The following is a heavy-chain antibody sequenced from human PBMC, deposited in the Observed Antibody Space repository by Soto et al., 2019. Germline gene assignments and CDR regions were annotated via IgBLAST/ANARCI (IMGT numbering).Heavy chain of an antibody. CDR3: ARPAVNDLDADSSAFDI. D-gene: IGHD1-1*01. CDR1: GGTFSSQT. V-gene: IGHV1-69*02. Sequence: QVQLVQSGAEVKEPGSSVKVSCKVSGGTFSSQTINWVRQVPGQGLEWMGSVIPIIGEGKYAQSFLGRVTITADRSTSTAYRELSSLRSEDTAVYYCARPAVNDLDADSSAFDIWGQGTMVTVSS. J-gene: IGHJ3*02. CDR2: VIPIIGEG.